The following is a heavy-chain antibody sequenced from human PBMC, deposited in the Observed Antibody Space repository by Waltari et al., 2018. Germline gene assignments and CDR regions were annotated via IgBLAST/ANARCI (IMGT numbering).Heavy chain of an antibody. Sequence: QLQLQESGPGLVKPSETLSLTCTVSGGSISSSSYYWGWIRQPPGKGLEWIGSIYYSGSTYYNPSLKSRVTISVDTSKNQFSLKLGSVTAADTAVYYCAREGGYGDALWGQGTLVTVSS. CDR3: AREGGYGDAL. J-gene: IGHJ4*02. CDR2: IYYSGST. D-gene: IGHD4-17*01. V-gene: IGHV4-39*07. CDR1: GGSISSSSYY.